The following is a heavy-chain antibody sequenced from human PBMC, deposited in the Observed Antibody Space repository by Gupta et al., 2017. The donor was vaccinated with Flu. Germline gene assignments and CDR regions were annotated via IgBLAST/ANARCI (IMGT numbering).Heavy chain of an antibody. Sequence: QERVVESGGGVVQPGRSLSLSCAASGFSCSNYGMHWVRQAPGKGLEWLAGISHDGSQNYHTDSVKGRFIISRDNSKNTLYLQMSGLRTEDXAXYYCAKXWRWNNNIYGMNVWGQGTTVTVSS. CDR3: AKXWRWNNNIYGMNV. CDR1: GFSCSNYG. J-gene: IGHJ6*02. D-gene: IGHD1-1*01. CDR2: ISHDGSQN. V-gene: IGHV3-30*18.